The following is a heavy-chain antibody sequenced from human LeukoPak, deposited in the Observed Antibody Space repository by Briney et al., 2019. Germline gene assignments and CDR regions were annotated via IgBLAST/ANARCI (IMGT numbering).Heavy chain of an antibody. CDR2: IKQDGSEK. Sequence: PGGSLRLSRAASGFTFSSYWMSWVRHPPGKGLEWVANIKQDGSEKYYVDSVKGRFTISRDNAKNSLYLQMNSLRAEDTAVYYCRGIQLWARTYAFDIWGQGTMVTVSS. CDR3: RGIQLWARTYAFDI. CDR1: GFTFSSYW. J-gene: IGHJ3*02. V-gene: IGHV3-7*01. D-gene: IGHD5-18*01.